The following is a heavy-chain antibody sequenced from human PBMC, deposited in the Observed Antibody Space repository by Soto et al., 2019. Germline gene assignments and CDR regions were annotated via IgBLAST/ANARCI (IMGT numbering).Heavy chain of an antibody. CDR2: IYYSGST. CDR1: GGSVSSGSYY. Sequence: SETLSLTCTVSGGSVSSGSYYWSWIRQPPGKGLEWIGYIYYSGSTNYNPSLKSRVTISLDTSKNQFSLKLSSVTAADTAVYYCARARYYDSGGYYFDYWGQGTLVTVSS. CDR3: ARARYYDSGGYYFDY. V-gene: IGHV4-61*01. D-gene: IGHD3-22*01. J-gene: IGHJ4*02.